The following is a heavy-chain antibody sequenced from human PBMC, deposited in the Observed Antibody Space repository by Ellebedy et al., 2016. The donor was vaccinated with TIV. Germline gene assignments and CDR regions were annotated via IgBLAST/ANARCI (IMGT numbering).Heavy chain of an antibody. CDR3: ANTLRSMIPQRENFQR. D-gene: IGHD3-22*01. CDR2: ISGSGSNT. J-gene: IGHJ1*01. V-gene: IGHV3-23*01. Sequence: GESLKISCAASGFTFRSYAMTWVRQAPGKGLEWVSSISGSGSNTYYVDSVRGRFTISRDNSKNTLFLQMYSLRAEDTAVYYCANTLRSMIPQRENFQRWGQGTLVTVSS. CDR1: GFTFRSYA.